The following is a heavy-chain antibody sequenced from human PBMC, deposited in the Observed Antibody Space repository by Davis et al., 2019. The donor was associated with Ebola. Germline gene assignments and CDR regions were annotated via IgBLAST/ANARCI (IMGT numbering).Heavy chain of an antibody. CDR2: ISSSSSYI. J-gene: IGHJ4*02. V-gene: IGHV3-21*04. Sequence: GESLKISCAASGFTFSSYSMNWVRQAPGKGLEWVSSISSSSSYIYYADSVKGRFTISRDNAKNSLYLQMNSLRAEDTALYYCAKGATTGGYYFDYWGQGTLVTVSS. CDR3: AKGATTGGYYFDY. CDR1: GFTFSSYS. D-gene: IGHD1-26*01.